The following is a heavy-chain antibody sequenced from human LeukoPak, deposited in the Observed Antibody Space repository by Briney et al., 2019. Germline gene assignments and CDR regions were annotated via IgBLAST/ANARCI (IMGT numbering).Heavy chain of an antibody. J-gene: IGHJ4*02. CDR2: IWYDGSIK. CDR3: ARAVGPCDY. D-gene: IGHD3-10*01. Sequence: GGSLRLSCAASGFTFSTYGIHWVRQAPGKGLEWVAVIWYDGSIKYYADSVKDRFTISRDNSKNTLYLQMNSLRAEDTGVYYCARAVGPCDYWGQGTLVTVSS. CDR1: GFTFSTYG. V-gene: IGHV3-33*01.